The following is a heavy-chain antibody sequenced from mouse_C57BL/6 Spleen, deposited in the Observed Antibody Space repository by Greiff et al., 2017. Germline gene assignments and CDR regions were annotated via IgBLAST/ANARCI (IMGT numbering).Heavy chain of an antibody. CDR3: ARSSSGYGAY. CDR1: GYTFTSYW. Sequence: VQLQQPGAELVMPGASVKLSCKASGYTFTSYWMHWVKQRPGQGLEWIGEIDPSDSYTHYNQKFKGKSTLAVDKSSSTAYMQLSSLSSEDSAVYYCARSSSGYGAYWGQGTLVTVAA. V-gene: IGHV1-69*01. CDR2: IDPSDSYT. J-gene: IGHJ3*01. D-gene: IGHD3-2*02.